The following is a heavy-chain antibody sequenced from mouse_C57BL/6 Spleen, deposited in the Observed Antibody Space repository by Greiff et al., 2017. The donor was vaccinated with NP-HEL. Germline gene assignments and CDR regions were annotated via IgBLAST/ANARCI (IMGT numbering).Heavy chain of an antibody. J-gene: IGHJ2*01. CDR1: GFTFSSYG. V-gene: IGHV5-6*02. Sequence: EVKLVESGGDLVKPGGSLKLSCAASGFTFSSYGMSWVRQTPDKRLEWVATISSGGSYTYYPDSVKGRFTISRDNAKNTLYLQMSSLKSEDTAMYYCARRDYGTLYYFDYWGQGTTLTVSS. CDR3: ARRDYGTLYYFDY. CDR2: ISSGGSYT. D-gene: IGHD1-1*01.